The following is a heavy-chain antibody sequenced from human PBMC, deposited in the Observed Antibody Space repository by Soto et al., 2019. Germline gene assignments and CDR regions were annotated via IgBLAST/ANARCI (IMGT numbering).Heavy chain of an antibody. J-gene: IGHJ6*02. CDR1: GYTFTSYG. D-gene: IGHD2-15*01. V-gene: IGHV1-18*01. CDR3: AKDGLVGYCSGGSCFPGSDYFCGMDV. Sequence: QVQLVQSGAEVKKPGASVKVSCKASGYTFTSYGISWVRQAPGQGLEWMGWISAYNGNTNYAQKLQGRVTMTTDTSPRTAYMELRSLRSDDTAVYYCAKDGLVGYCSGGSCFPGSDYFCGMDVWGQGSTVTVSS. CDR2: ISAYNGNT.